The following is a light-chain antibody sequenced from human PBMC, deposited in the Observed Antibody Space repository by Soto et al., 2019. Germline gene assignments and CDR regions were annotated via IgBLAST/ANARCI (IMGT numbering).Light chain of an antibody. CDR1: QSVSGD. CDR3: QQYNNWPIT. V-gene: IGKV3-15*01. J-gene: IGKJ5*01. Sequence: EIVFTQSPPTLSVSPGERATLSCRASQSVSGDLAWYHHKPGQAPRLLIYDASTRALDTPARFAGSGSGTEFTLTISSLQSEDFAVYFCQQYNNWPITFGQGTRLEIK. CDR2: DAS.